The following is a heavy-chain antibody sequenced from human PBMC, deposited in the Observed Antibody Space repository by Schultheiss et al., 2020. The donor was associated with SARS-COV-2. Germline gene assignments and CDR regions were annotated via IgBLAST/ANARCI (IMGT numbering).Heavy chain of an antibody. D-gene: IGHD2-2*01. Sequence: GGSLRLSCAASGFTFSDYYMSWIRQAPGKGLEWVSYISSSGSTIYYADSVKGRFTISRDNSKNTLYLQMNSLRAEDTAVYYCARGLCRSTSCYDWYFDLWGRGTLVTVSS. CDR2: ISSSGSTI. CDR3: ARGLCRSTSCYDWYFDL. V-gene: IGHV3-11*04. CDR1: GFTFSDYY. J-gene: IGHJ2*01.